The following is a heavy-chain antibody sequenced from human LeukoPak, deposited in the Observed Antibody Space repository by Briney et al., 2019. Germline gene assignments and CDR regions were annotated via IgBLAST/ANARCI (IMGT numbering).Heavy chain of an antibody. CDR1: GGSISAYS. CDR3: ARLRTTVTSLVRYFYMDV. Sequence: PSDTLSLICTVSGGSISAYSWSWIRQPPGKGLEWIGYMYNNGGTKYNPSLKSRVTMSVDTSKNQFSLNLNSVTAADTAVYYCARLRTTVTSLVRYFYMDVWGKGTTVTVSS. J-gene: IGHJ6*03. D-gene: IGHD4-11*01. CDR2: MYNNGGT. V-gene: IGHV4-59*07.